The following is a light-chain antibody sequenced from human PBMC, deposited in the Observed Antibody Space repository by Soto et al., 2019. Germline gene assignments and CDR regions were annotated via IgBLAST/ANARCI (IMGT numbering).Light chain of an antibody. Sequence: QSVLTQSPSASASLGASVKLTCTLSSGHSSYAIAWHQQQPEKGPRYLMKLNSDGSHSKGDGIPDRFSGSSSGAERYLTISSLQSEDEADSYCQTWGTAVVFGGGTKLTVL. J-gene: IGLJ2*01. V-gene: IGLV4-69*01. CDR3: QTWGTAVV. CDR2: LNSDGSH. CDR1: SGHSSYA.